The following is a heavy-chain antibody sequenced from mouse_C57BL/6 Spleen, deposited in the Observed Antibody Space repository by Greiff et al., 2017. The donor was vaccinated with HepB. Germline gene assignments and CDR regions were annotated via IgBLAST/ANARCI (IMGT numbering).Heavy chain of an antibody. CDR1: GYTFTSYW. J-gene: IGHJ1*03. V-gene: IGHV1-50*01. CDR3: ARRVYYYGSSVYWYFDV. Sequence: VQLQQSGAELVKPGASVKLSCKASGYTFTSYWMQWVKQRPGQGLEWIGEIDPSDSYTNYNQKFKGKATLTVDTSSSTAYMQLSSLSSEDSAVYYCARRVYYYGSSVYWYFDVWGTGTTVTVSS. CDR2: IDPSDSYT. D-gene: IGHD1-1*01.